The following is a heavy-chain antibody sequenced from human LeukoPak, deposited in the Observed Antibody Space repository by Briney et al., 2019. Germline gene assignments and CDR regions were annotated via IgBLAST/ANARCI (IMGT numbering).Heavy chain of an antibody. J-gene: IGHJ6*03. CDR1: GGSFSGYF. CDR3: ARQGVGTYDYGDEGYYMDV. V-gene: IGHV4-34*01. D-gene: IGHD4-17*01. Sequence: SETLSLTCAVYGGSFSGYFWSWIRQPPGKGLEWIGDINHNGGTNYNPSLKSRVTISVDTSKNQFSLKLSSVTAADTAVYYCARQGVGTYDYGDEGYYMDVWGKGTTVTISS. CDR2: INHNGGT.